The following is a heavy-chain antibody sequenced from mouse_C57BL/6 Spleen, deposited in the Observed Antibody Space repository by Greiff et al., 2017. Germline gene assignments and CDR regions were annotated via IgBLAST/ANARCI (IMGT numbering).Heavy chain of an antibody. J-gene: IGHJ3*01. D-gene: IGHD2-1*01. CDR3: VIYYGNLFAY. CDR1: GFTFSNYW. Sequence: EVKLVESGGGLVQPGGSMKLSCVASGFTFSNYWMNWVRQSPEKGLEWVAQIRLKSDNYATHYAESVKGRFTISRDDSKSSVYLQMNNLRAEDTGIYYCVIYYGNLFAYWGQGTLVTVSA. CDR2: IRLKSDNYAT. V-gene: IGHV6-3*01.